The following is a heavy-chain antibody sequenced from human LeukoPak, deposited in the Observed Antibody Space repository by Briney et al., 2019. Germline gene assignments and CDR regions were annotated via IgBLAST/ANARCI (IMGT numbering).Heavy chain of an antibody. V-gene: IGHV4-61*02. CDR1: GGSFSSTTYY. CDR3: ARASTVSSGKIHDAFDI. D-gene: IGHD6-19*01. CDR2: IYTSGST. Sequence: SETLSLTCSVSGGSFSSTTYYWNWIRQPAGKGLEWIGRIYTSGSTNHNPSLKSRVTILLDTSENQFSLKLRSVTAADTAVYYCARASTVSSGKIHDAFDISGQGTMVTVSS. J-gene: IGHJ3*02.